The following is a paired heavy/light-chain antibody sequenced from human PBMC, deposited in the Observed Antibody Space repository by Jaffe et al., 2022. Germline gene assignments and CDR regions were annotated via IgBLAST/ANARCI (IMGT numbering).Heavy chain of an antibody. CDR2: ISYDGSDT. D-gene: IGHD4-17*01. V-gene: IGHV3-30*02. CDR1: GFTFDDYG. Sequence: QVHLVESGGGVVQPGGSLRLSCAASGFTFDDYGLHWVRQAPGKGLEWVAFISYDGSDTSYQDSVKGRFTISRDSSKNTLNLQMDSLRAEDTAVYYCAAQSDTYDGDFPLGNWGQGTLVIVSS. J-gene: IGHJ4*02. CDR3: AAQSDTYDGDFPLGN.
Light chain of an antibody. J-gene: IGKJ2*01. CDR1: QSIRWS. CDR2: EAS. V-gene: IGKV1-5*03. Sequence: DIQMTQSPSTLSASLGDRVTITCRASQSIRWSLAWYQQKPGKAPKLLIYEASTLEAGVPSRFSGSGSGTEFTLTISGLQPEDLAIYHCQQYYSYPYTFGQGTKLEMK. CDR3: QQYYSYPYT.